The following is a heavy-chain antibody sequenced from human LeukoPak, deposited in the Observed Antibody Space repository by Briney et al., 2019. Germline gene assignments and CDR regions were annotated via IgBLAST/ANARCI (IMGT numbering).Heavy chain of an antibody. Sequence: GGSLRLSCAASGFTFSSYSMNWVRQAPGKGLAWVSSISSSSSYIYYADSVKGRFTISRDNAKNSLYLQMNSLRAEDTAVYYCARGYYYGSGSYQLAFDIWGQGTMVTVSS. D-gene: IGHD3-10*01. CDR1: GFTFSSYS. CDR3: ARGYYYGSGSYQLAFDI. J-gene: IGHJ3*02. V-gene: IGHV3-21*01. CDR2: ISSSSSYI.